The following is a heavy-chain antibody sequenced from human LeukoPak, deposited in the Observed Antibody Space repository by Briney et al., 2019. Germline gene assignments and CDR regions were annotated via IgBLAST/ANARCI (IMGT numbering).Heavy chain of an antibody. Sequence: ASVKVSCKASGYTFADYFIHWVRQAPGQGLEWMGRINLNTGGAEYAPKFQGWVTMTRDTSISTAYVEVNRLISDDTAVYYCARDLTSTSNWEFDYWGWGTLVIVSS. D-gene: IGHD1-26*01. J-gene: IGHJ4*02. CDR1: GYTFADYF. V-gene: IGHV1-2*04. CDR2: INLNTGGA. CDR3: ARDLTSTSNWEFDY.